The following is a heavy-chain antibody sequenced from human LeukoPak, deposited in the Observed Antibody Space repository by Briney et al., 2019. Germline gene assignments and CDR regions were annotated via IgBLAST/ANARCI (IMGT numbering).Heavy chain of an antibody. D-gene: IGHD3-16*01. CDR1: GGTFSSYA. CDR3: ARDYGSFDDY. V-gene: IGHV1-18*01. Sequence: ASVKVSCKASGGTFSSYAISWVRQAPGQGLEWMGWISAYNGNTNYAQKLQGRVTMTTDTSTSTAYMELRSLRSDDTAVYYCARDYGSFDDYWGQGTLVTVSS. J-gene: IGHJ4*02. CDR2: ISAYNGNT.